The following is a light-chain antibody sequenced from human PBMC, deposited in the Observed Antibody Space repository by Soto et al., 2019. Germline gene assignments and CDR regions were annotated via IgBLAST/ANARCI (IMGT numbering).Light chain of an antibody. V-gene: IGKV3-15*01. Sequence: IRMSQSPATLSVSTGERATLSCRASQSVSIKLAWYQQKPGQAPRLLIYDTSTRATGIPARFSGSGSGTEFTLTISSLQSEDFAVYYCQQYNNWPPITFGQGTRLATK. CDR3: QQYNNWPPIT. J-gene: IGKJ5*01. CDR1: QSVSIK. CDR2: DTS.